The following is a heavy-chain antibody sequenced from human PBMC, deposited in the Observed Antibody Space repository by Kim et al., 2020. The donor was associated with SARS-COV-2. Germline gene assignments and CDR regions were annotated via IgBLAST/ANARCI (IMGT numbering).Heavy chain of an antibody. D-gene: IGHD1-26*01. CDR1: GFTFSSYG. V-gene: IGHV3-30*03. Sequence: GGSLRLSCAASGFTFSSYGMHWVRQAPGKGLEWVAVISYDGSNKYYADSVKGRFTISRDNSKNTLYLQMNSLIAEDTAVYFCARDHGGSNYYYYGMDVWGQGTTVTVSS. CDR3: ARDHGGSNYYYYGMDV. J-gene: IGHJ6*02. CDR2: ISYDGSNK.